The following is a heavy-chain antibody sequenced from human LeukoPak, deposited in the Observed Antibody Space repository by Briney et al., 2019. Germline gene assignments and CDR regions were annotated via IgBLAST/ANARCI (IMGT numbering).Heavy chain of an antibody. J-gene: IGHJ3*02. Sequence: PGGSLRLSCAASGFTFSSYGMHWVRQAAGKGLEWVAVISYDGSNKYYADSVKGRFTISRDNSKNTLYLQMNSLRAEDTAVYYCAKDLEMIVVVRAFDIWGQGTMVAVSS. CDR3: AKDLEMIVVVRAFDI. CDR1: GFTFSSYG. CDR2: ISYDGSNK. D-gene: IGHD3-22*01. V-gene: IGHV3-30*18.